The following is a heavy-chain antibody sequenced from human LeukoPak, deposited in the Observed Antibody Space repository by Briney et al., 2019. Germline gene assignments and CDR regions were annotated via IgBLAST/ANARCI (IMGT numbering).Heavy chain of an antibody. CDR3: ARRIGGYNPFDY. J-gene: IGHJ4*02. D-gene: IGHD5-24*01. CDR1: GFSFDKYA. V-gene: IGHV3-9*01. CDR2: NSRDSGSI. Sequence: GGSLRLSCAASGFSFDKYAMHWVRQAPGKGLEWVSGNSRDSGSILYADSVKGRFTISRDNAKSSLYLQMNSLRAEDTALYYCARRIGGYNPFDYWGQGTQVTVSS.